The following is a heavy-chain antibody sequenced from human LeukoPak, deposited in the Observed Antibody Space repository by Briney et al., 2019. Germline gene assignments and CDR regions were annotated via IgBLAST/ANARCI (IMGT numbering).Heavy chain of an antibody. V-gene: IGHV1-2*02. D-gene: IGHD7-27*01. Sequence: ASVKVSCKASGYIFTGYYMHWVRQAPGQGLEWMGWINPNSGGTNYAQKFQGRVTMTRDTSISTAYMELSRLRSDDTAVYYCARPGETGDNYFDYWGQGTLVTVSS. CDR3: ARPGETGDNYFDY. CDR2: INPNSGGT. CDR1: GYIFTGYY. J-gene: IGHJ4*02.